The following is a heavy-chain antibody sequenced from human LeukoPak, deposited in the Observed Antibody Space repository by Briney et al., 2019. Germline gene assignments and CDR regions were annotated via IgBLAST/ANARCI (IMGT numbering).Heavy chain of an antibody. V-gene: IGHV3-7*01. Sequence: GGSLRLSCAASGFTFSSYWMIWLRQAPGKGREGVANIKQDESEKYYVYSVKGRFTISRDNAKNSLYLNIHSLRAEDTSVYDCWRGGVGYCTNGVCYNWFDPWGQGTLVTVSS. J-gene: IGHJ5*02. D-gene: IGHD2-8*01. CDR3: WRGGVGYCTNGVCYNWFDP. CDR1: GFTFSSYW. CDR2: IKQDESEK.